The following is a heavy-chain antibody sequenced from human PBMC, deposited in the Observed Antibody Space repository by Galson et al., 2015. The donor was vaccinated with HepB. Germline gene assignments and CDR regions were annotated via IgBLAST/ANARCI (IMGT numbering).Heavy chain of an antibody. J-gene: IGHJ4*02. V-gene: IGHV1-69*13. CDR3: ARERSVDYYDDSGYRLGGHFDS. D-gene: IGHD3-22*01. CDR2: IILILTTT. CDR1: GDTLSNFA. Sequence: SVKVSCKASGDTLSNFAISWVRQAPGQGLEWLGGIILILTTTTYGEKFQDRISITADESVNTVYMEISSLRSDDSAVYYCARERSVDYYDDSGYRLGGHFDSWGQGTLVTVSA.